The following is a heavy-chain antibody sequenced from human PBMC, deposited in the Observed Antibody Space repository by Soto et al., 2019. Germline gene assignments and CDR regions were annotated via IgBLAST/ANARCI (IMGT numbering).Heavy chain of an antibody. D-gene: IGHD3-3*01. CDR2: INSDGSST. CDR1: GFTFSSYW. Sequence: GGSLRLSCGASGFTFSSYWMHWVRQAPGKGLVWVSRINSDGSSTSYADSVKGRFTISRDNAKNTLYLQMNSLRAEDTALYYCAKDRPRRIFGYVMASWGLDTPVLVSA. CDR3: AKDRPRRIFGYVMAS. J-gene: IGHJ1*01. V-gene: IGHV3-74*01.